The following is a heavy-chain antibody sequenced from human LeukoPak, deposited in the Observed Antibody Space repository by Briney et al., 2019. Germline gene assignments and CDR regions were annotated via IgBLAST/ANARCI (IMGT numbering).Heavy chain of an antibody. CDR3: AKGAYDFLEIAYFDY. CDR2: VIGSSGAT. J-gene: IGHJ4*02. CDR1: GFSFTKYA. D-gene: IGHD3-3*01. V-gene: IGHV3-23*01. Sequence: PGGSLRLSCAASGFSFTKYAMNWVRQAPGKGLEWVAVVIGSSGATDYADSAKGRFTISRDNSKNTLFLQMNSLRAEDMAIYYCAKGAYDFLEIAYFDYWGQGALVTVSS.